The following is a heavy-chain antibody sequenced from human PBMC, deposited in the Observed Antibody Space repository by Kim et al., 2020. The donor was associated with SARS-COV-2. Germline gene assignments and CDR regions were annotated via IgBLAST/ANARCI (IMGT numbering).Heavy chain of an antibody. CDR2: IYYSGST. D-gene: IGHD5-18*01. Sequence: SETLSLTCTVSGGSISSYYWSWIRQPPGKGLEWIGYIYYSGSTNYNPSLKSRVTISVDTSKNQFSLKLSSVTAADTAVYYCAREDVDTATFDYWGQGTLVTVSS. CDR1: GGSISSYY. CDR3: AREDVDTATFDY. J-gene: IGHJ4*02. V-gene: IGHV4-59*01.